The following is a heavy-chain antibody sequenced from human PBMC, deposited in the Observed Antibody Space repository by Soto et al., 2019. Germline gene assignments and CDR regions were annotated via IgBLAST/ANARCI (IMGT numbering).Heavy chain of an antibody. J-gene: IGHJ4*02. Sequence: QVQLVESGGGLVKPGGSLRLSRAASGFTFSDYYMSWIRQAPGKGLEWVSYISSSSSYTNYADSVKGRFTISRDNAKNSLYLQMNSLRAEDTAVYYCARDQRGSGWSDFDYWGQGTLVTVSS. D-gene: IGHD6-19*01. CDR2: ISSSSSYT. V-gene: IGHV3-11*05. CDR1: GFTFSDYY. CDR3: ARDQRGSGWSDFDY.